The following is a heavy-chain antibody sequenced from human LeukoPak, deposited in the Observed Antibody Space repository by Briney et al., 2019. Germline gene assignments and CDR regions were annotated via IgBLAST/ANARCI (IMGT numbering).Heavy chain of an antibody. CDR1: GYTFSNSG. CDR3: ARGRGLIGTSRFGP. D-gene: IGHD3-10*01. Sequence: ASVKVSCKTSGYTFSNSGLHWVRQAPGQSLEWMGWINAGNGNTKYSQKFQDRLTITRDTSASTVYMELNSLKSEDTAMYYCARGRGLIGTSRFGPWGQGTLVIVSS. CDR2: INAGNGNT. V-gene: IGHV1-3*01. J-gene: IGHJ5*02.